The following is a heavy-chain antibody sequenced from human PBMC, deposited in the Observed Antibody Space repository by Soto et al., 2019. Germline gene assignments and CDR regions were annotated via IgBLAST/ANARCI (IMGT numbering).Heavy chain of an antibody. J-gene: IGHJ5*02. V-gene: IGHV2-70*04. CDR1: GFSLRTSGMR. CDR2: IDWDDDK. Sequence: SGPTLVNPTQTLTLTCTFSGFSLRTSGMRVSWIRQPPGKALEWLARIDWDDDKYYRTSLKSRLTTSKDTSKNQVVLTMTNMDPVDTATYYCAKTGTDGSWFDPWGQGTLVTVSS. CDR3: AKTGTDGSWFDP. D-gene: IGHD1-1*01.